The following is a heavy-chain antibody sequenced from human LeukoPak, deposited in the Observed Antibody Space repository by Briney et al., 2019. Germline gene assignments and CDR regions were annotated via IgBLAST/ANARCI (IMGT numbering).Heavy chain of an antibody. CDR1: GFTFSDYA. V-gene: IGHV3-48*02. Sequence: QPGGSLRLSCAASGFTFSDYAINWVRQAPGKGLEWLSYFSRVPGTTYYADSVKGRFTISGDDAENSFYLEMNSLTDDDTAVYYFARDALDGQLDYWGPGTLVTVSS. CDR2: FSRVPGTT. CDR3: ARDALDGQLDY. D-gene: IGHD1-1*01. J-gene: IGHJ4*02.